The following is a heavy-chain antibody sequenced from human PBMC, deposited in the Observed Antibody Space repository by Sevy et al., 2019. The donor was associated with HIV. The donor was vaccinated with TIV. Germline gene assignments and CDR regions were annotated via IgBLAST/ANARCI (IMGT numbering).Heavy chain of an antibody. CDR1: GFTFSNYG. CDR3: AKSRLVVVTASSLDY. CDR2: LSYDETKK. Sequence: GGSLRLSCAASGFTFSNYGMHWVRQAPAQGLEWVAVLSYDETKKHYADSVKGRFTISRDISKNTVYLQMNSLKPEDTAVYYCAKSRLVVVTASSLDYWGQGTLVTVSS. V-gene: IGHV3-30*18. J-gene: IGHJ4*02. D-gene: IGHD2-21*02.